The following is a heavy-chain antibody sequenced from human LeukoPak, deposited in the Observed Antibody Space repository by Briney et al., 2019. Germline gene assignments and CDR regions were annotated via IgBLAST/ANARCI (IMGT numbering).Heavy chain of an antibody. J-gene: IGHJ6*03. CDR2: ISSSGDRT. CDR3: AKILGSWYGYYYYHMDV. V-gene: IGHV3-23*01. Sequence: GGSLRLSCAASGFTFSSYEMNWVRQAQGKGLEWVSGISSSGDRTYYADSVKGRFTISRDNSKNTLYLQMASLRADDTAVYYCAKILGSWYGYYYYHMDVWGKGTTVTVSS. D-gene: IGHD6-13*01. CDR1: GFTFSSYE.